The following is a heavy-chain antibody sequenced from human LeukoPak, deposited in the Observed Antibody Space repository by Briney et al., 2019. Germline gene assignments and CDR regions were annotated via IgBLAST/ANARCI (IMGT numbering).Heavy chain of an antibody. CDR3: ARGQSVGTTTRWDSFDY. CDR1: GFTFSSYG. D-gene: IGHD1-26*01. Sequence: GGSLRLSCAASGFTFSSYGMHWARQAPGKGLEWVAVIWYDGSNKYYADSVKGRFTISRDNSKNTLSLQMNSLRAEDTAVYYCARGQSVGTTTRWDSFDYWGQGTLVTVSS. CDR2: IWYDGSNK. V-gene: IGHV3-33*01. J-gene: IGHJ4*02.